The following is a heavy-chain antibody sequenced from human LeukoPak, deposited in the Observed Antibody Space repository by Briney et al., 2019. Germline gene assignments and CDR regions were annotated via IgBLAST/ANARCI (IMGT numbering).Heavy chain of an antibody. CDR1: GYSISSGYY. CDR2: IYHSGST. J-gene: IGHJ4*02. Sequence: SETLSLTCAVSGYSISSGYYWGWIRQPPGKELEGIGSIYHSGSTDYNPSLKSRVTISVDTSKNQFSLKLSAVTAADTAVYYCARDSRGFGEFDWGQGTLVTVSS. V-gene: IGHV4-38-2*02. D-gene: IGHD3-10*01. CDR3: ARDSRGFGEFD.